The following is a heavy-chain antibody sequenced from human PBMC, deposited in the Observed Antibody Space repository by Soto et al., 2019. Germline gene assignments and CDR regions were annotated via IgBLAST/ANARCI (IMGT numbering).Heavy chain of an antibody. J-gene: IGHJ4*02. CDR3: ARGLTLGY. Sequence: GGSLRLSCTASGFTFGDYAVNWLRRAPRRGLEWVGFIRSTPYGATTDYAASVKGRFSISRDDSKSIAYLQMNGLRTDDTAVYYCARGLTLGYWGQGTLVTVSS. CDR2: IRSTPYGATT. CDR1: GFTFGDYA. V-gene: IGHV3-49*03. D-gene: IGHD6-13*01.